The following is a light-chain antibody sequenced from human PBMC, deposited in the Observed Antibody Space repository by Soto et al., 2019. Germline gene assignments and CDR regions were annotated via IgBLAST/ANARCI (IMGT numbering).Light chain of an antibody. CDR2: ATS. Sequence: EIVMTQSPATLSVSPGERASLSCRASQSVSSNLAWYQQKPGQTPRLLIYATSTGATGIPARFSGSGSGTEFTLTISSLQSEDFAVYYCQHYNNWPLTFGGGTKVEIK. CDR3: QHYNNWPLT. J-gene: IGKJ4*01. V-gene: IGKV3-15*01. CDR1: QSVSSN.